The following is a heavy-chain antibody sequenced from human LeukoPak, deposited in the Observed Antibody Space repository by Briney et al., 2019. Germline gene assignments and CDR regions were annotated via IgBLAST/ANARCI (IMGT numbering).Heavy chain of an antibody. Sequence: GGSLRLSCAASGFTFSSYSMNWVRQAPGKGLEWVSSITRSSIYIYYEDSLKGRFTISRDNAKNSLYLQMNSLRAEDTAVYYCARDYYYDSSGYYYVAWYYYYMDVWGKGTTVTVSS. CDR1: GFTFSSYS. V-gene: IGHV3-21*01. D-gene: IGHD3-22*01. CDR2: ITRSSIYI. J-gene: IGHJ6*03. CDR3: ARDYYYDSSGYYYVAWYYYYMDV.